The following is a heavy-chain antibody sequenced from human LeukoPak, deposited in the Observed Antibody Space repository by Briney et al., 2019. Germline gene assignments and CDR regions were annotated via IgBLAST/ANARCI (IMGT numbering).Heavy chain of an antibody. V-gene: IGHV4-39*01. D-gene: IGHD5-12*01. CDR1: GGSISSSSYY. Sequence: SETLSLTCTVSGGSISSSSYYWGWIRQPPGKGLEWIGSIYYSGSTYYNPSLKSRVTISVDTSKNQFSLKLCSVTAADTAVYYCARHISGYDFVDYWGQGTLVTVSS. CDR3: ARHISGYDFVDY. CDR2: IYYSGST. J-gene: IGHJ4*02.